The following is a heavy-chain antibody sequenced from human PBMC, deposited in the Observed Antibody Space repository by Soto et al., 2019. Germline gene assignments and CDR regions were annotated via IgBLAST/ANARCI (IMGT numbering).Heavy chain of an antibody. J-gene: IGHJ6*03. Sequence: EVQLVESGGGLVQPGGSLRLSCAASGFTFSSYSMNWVRQAPGKGLEWVSYISSSSSTIYYADSVKGRFTISRDNAKNALYLQMNSLRGEDTAVDYCARVTHYYYYYMDVWGKGTTVTVSS. CDR2: ISSSSSTI. CDR1: GFTFSSYS. CDR3: ARVTHYYYYYMDV. V-gene: IGHV3-48*01.